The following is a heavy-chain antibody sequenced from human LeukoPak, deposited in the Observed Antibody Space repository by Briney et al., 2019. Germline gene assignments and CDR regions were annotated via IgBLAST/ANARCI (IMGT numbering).Heavy chain of an antibody. CDR2: IDSGGNT. CDR1: GFTVSSNY. Sequence: PGGSLRLSCAASGFTVSSNYMSWVRQAPGKGLEWVSLIDSGGNTCYGDSVRGRFTISRDNSKNTLYLQMNSLRAEDTAVYYCARVAFRSSSYISGIDYWGQGNLVTVSS. D-gene: IGHD6-6*01. V-gene: IGHV3-53*01. CDR3: ARVAFRSSSYISGIDY. J-gene: IGHJ4*02.